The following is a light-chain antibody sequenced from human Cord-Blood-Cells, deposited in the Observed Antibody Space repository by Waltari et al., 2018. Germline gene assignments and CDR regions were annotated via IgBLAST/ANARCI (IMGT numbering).Light chain of an antibody. CDR3: SSYAGSAYV. Sequence: QSALTQPPSASGSPGQSVTISCTGTSSDVGGYNYVPWYQQHPGKAPKLMIYEVSKRPSAVPDRFSGSKSGNTASLTVSGLQAEDEADYYCSSYAGSAYVFGTGTKVTVL. J-gene: IGLJ1*01. CDR1: SSDVGGYNY. V-gene: IGLV2-8*01. CDR2: EVS.